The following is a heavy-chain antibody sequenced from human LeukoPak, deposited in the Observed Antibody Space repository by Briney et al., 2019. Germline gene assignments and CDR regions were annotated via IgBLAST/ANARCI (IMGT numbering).Heavy chain of an antibody. CDR1: RGSISSSVYY. D-gene: IGHD5-18*01. CDR2: IYHSGST. J-gene: IGHJ4*02. V-gene: IGHV4-39*07. Sequence: SETLSLTCTVSRGSISSSVYYWGWIRQPPGKGLEWIGSIYHSGSTYYNPSLKSRVTISVDTSKNQFSLKLSSVTAADTAVYYCARGQLWLAYASGFDYWGQGTLVTVSS. CDR3: ARGQLWLAYASGFDY.